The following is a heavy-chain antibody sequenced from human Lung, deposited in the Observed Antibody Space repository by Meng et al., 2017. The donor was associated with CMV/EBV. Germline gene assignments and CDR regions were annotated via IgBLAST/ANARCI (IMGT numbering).Heavy chain of an antibody. Sequence: GEXXKISCAASGFTVSSNYMSWVRQAPGKGLEWVSVIYSGGSTYYADSVKGRFTISRDNSKNTLYLQMNSLRAEDTAVYYCARNNCSSTSCYSLYYYGMDVXGQGXTVTFSS. V-gene: IGHV3-53*01. CDR1: GFTVSSNY. J-gene: IGHJ6*02. CDR2: IYSGGST. CDR3: ARNNCSSTSCYSLYYYGMDV. D-gene: IGHD2-2*01.